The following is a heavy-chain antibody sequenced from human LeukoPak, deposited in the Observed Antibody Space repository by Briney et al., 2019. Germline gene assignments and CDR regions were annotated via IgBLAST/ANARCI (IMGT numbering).Heavy chain of an antibody. J-gene: IGHJ6*02. Sequence: PGGSLRLSCAASGFTFSSYAMSWVRQAPGEGLEWVAAISGSGGSTYYADSVKGRFTISRDNSKNTLYLQMNSLRAEDTAVYYCAKRAYCSGGSCYSPGEYYYYGMDVWGQGTTVTVSS. CDR1: GFTFSSYA. D-gene: IGHD2-15*01. V-gene: IGHV3-23*01. CDR3: AKRAYCSGGSCYSPGEYYYYGMDV. CDR2: ISGSGGST.